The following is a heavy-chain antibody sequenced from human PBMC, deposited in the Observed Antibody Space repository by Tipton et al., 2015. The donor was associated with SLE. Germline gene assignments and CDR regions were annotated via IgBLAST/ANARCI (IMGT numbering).Heavy chain of an antibody. CDR1: GGSISSYY. V-gene: IGHV4-59*12. Sequence: TLSLTCTVTGGSISSYYWSWIRQSPGKGLEWIGFIYYTGSTTYNPSLKSRVTISVDMSKNQFSLKLNSVTAADTAVYFCARVIDNRGFYINWFDPWGPGTLVTVSS. CDR2: IYYTGST. J-gene: IGHJ5*02. D-gene: IGHD2/OR15-2a*01. CDR3: ARVIDNRGFYINWFDP.